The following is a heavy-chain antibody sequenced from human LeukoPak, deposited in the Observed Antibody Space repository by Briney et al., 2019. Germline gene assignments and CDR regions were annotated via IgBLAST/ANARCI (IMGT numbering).Heavy chain of an antibody. CDR2: IYSSGDT. V-gene: IGHV3-66*01. CDR3: ANGVKSLLSAFDI. CDR1: GFTVSSNY. Sequence: PGNSLRLSCAASGFTVSSNYMNWVRQAPGKGLDWVSIIYSSGDTYYADSVKGRFTISRDNAKNSLYLQMNSLRAEDTAVYYCANGVKSLLSAFDIWGQGTMVTVSS. J-gene: IGHJ3*02. D-gene: IGHD3-16*02.